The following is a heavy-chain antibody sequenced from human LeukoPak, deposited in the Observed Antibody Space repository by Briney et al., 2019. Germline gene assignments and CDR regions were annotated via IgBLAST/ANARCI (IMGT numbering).Heavy chain of an antibody. D-gene: IGHD3/OR15-3a*01. CDR3: ARQTGSGLFILP. CDR2: IYYSGNT. CDR1: GDSISYFY. V-gene: IGHV4-59*04. J-gene: IGHJ4*02. Sequence: SETLSLTCSVSGDSISYFYWSWIRQPPGKGLEWIGSIYYSGNTYYNASLKSQVSISIDTSKNQFSLRLTSVTAADTAVYYCARQTGSGLFILPGGQGTLVTVSS.